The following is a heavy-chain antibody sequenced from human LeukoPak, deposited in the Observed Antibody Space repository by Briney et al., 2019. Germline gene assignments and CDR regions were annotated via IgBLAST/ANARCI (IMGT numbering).Heavy chain of an antibody. J-gene: IGHJ4*02. CDR2: INHSGST. Sequence: SETLSLTCAVYGGSFSGYYWSWIRQPPGKGLEWIGEINHSGSTNYNPSLKSRVTISVDTSKNQFSLKLSSVTAADTAVYYCARGRPAVVDYWGQGTPVTVSS. CDR1: GGSFSGYY. CDR3: ARGRPAVVDY. D-gene: IGHD6-19*01. V-gene: IGHV4-34*01.